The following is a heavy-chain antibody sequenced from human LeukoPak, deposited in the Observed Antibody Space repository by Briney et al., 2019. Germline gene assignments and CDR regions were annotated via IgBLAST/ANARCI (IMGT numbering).Heavy chain of an antibody. D-gene: IGHD4/OR15-4a*01. CDR2: INHSGST. J-gene: IGHJ6*02. CDR3: ARGPLGVVLYYYYGMDV. Sequence: PSKTLSLTCAVYGGSFSGYYWSWIRQPPGKGLEWIGEINHSGSTNYNPSLKSRVTISVDTSKNQFSLKLSSVTAADTAVYYCARGPLGVVLYYYYGMDVWGQGTTVTVSS. V-gene: IGHV4-34*01. CDR1: GGSFSGYY.